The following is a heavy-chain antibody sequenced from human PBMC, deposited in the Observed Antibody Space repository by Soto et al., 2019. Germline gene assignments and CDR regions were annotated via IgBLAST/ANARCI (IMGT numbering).Heavy chain of an antibody. J-gene: IGHJ4*02. V-gene: IGHV4-39*02. Sequence: QLHLQESGPRLVKPSETLSLTCSVSGGSIRGSDDYWGRIRQSPGKGLEYIGSVFYTGSAYYNPSFKSRVSIVADTSTNRFFLNLKSVTATDTGVYYCAKTPTGYYDSWGQGILVTVSS. D-gene: IGHD2-8*02. CDR3: AKTPTGYYDS. CDR1: GGSIRGSDDY. CDR2: VFYTGSA.